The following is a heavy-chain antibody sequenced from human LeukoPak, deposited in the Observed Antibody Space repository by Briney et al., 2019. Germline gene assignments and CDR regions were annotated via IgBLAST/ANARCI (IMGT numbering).Heavy chain of an antibody. D-gene: IGHD2-15*01. CDR2: ISSSGSTI. J-gene: IGHJ6*02. Sequence: GGSLRLSCAASGFTFSSYAMSWVRQAPGKGLEWVSYISSSGSTIYYADSVKGRFTISRDNAKNSLYLQMNSLRAEDTAVYYCARDRGDCSGGSCLWYYYGMDVWGQGTTVTVSS. CDR1: GFTFSSYA. V-gene: IGHV3-48*04. CDR3: ARDRGDCSGGSCLWYYYGMDV.